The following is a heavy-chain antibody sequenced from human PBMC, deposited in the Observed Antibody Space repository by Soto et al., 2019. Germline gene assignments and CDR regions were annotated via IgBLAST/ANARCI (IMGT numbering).Heavy chain of an antibody. CDR2: IYWDDDK. CDR1: GFSLSTSGVG. D-gene: IGHD3-9*01. V-gene: IGHV2-5*02. CDR3: AQSGPYYDILTGYSPYYNSGMDV. Sequence: QITLKESGPTLVKPTQTLTLTCTFSGFSLSTSGVGVGWIRQPPGKALEWLALIYWDDDKRYSPSLKSRLTITKDTSKSQVVLTMTNMDPVDTATYYCAQSGPYYDILTGYSPYYNSGMDVWGQGTTVTVSS. J-gene: IGHJ6*02.